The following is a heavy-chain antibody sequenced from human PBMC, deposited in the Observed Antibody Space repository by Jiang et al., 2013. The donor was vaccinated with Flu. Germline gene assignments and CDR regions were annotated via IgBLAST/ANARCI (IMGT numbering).Heavy chain of an antibody. CDR1: GVSLSSIDW. CDR3: ARGGNYRLDC. Sequence: LLKPSETLSLTCAVSGVSLSSIDWWTWVRQPPGGGLEWIGEIYHNGNTNYNPSLKSRVTISLDKSRNYFSLKLTSVTAADTAVYYCARGGNYRLDCWGQGTLVTVSS. CDR2: IYHNGNT. V-gene: IGHV4-4*02. J-gene: IGHJ4*02. D-gene: IGHD3-16*02.